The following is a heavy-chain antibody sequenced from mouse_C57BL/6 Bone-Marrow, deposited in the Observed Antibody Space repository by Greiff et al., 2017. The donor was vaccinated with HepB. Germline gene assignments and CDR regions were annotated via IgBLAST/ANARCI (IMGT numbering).Heavy chain of an antibody. CDR1: GYTFTSYT. CDR3: ARPPLTYYAMDY. CDR2: INPSSGYT. D-gene: IGHD4-1*01. V-gene: IGHV1-4*01. Sequence: VQLQQSGAELARPGASVKMSCKASGYTFTSYTMHWVKQRPGQGLEWIGYINPSSGYTKYNQKFKDKATLTADKSSSTAYMQLSSLTYEDSAVYYCARPPLTYYAMDYWGQGTSVTVSS. J-gene: IGHJ4*01.